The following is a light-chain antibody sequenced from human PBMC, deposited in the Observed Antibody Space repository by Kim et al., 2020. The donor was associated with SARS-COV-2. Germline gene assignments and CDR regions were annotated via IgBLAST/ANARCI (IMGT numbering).Light chain of an antibody. CDR2: DAS. V-gene: IGKV1-39*01. CDR3: QQTHTTPDT. CDR1: QDITTF. J-gene: IGKJ2*01. Sequence: SSPVGDSVANACRASQDITTFLSWYQQTPGKAPKLLIYDASSVQSGVPPRFSGSGSGTDFTLTISDLQPDDFVTYYCQQTHTTPDTFGQGTKLEI.